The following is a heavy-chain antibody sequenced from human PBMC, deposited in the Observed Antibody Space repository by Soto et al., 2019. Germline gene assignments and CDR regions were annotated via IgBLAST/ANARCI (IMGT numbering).Heavy chain of an antibody. CDR3: ARDLAAADY. D-gene: IGHD6-13*01. CDR1: GYIFINYY. J-gene: IGHJ4*02. Sequence: QVHLVQSGAEVKKPGASVKVSCKASGYIFINYYIHGVRQAHGQGLEWIGIINPNGGSTNYAQKFRGRVTMARDTSTSTVDMALSSRRSDDTAVYYCARDLAAADYGGQGTLVTVSS. CDR2: INPNGGST. V-gene: IGHV1-46*01.